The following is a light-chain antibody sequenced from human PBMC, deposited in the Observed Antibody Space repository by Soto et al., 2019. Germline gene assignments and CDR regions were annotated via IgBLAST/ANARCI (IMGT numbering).Light chain of an antibody. CDR3: QQRSNWPLT. CDR1: QSVSTF. Sequence: EIVLTQSPATLSLSPGDRATLSCRASQSVSTFLAWYQQKRGQAPRLLIYDALTRATGIPARFSGSGSGTDFTLTISSLEPEDFAVYYCQQRSNWPLTFGGGTRVEIK. CDR2: DAL. V-gene: IGKV3-11*01. J-gene: IGKJ4*01.